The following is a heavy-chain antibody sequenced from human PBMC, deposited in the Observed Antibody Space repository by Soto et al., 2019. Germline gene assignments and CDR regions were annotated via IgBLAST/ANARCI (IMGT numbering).Heavy chain of an antibody. J-gene: IGHJ5*02. V-gene: IGHV4-39*01. Sequence: SETLSLTCTVSGGSISSSSYYWGWIRQPPGKGLEWIGSIYYSGSTYYNPSLKSRVTISVDTSKNQFSLKLSSVTAADTAVYYCARQAAYYYGSGSTRGPWGQGTLVTVSS. CDR3: ARQAAYYYGSGSTRGP. D-gene: IGHD3-10*01. CDR2: IYYSGST. CDR1: GGSISSSSYY.